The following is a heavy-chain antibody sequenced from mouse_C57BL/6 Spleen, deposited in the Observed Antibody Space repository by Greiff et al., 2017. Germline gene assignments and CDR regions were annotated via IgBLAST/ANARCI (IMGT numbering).Heavy chain of an antibody. CDR2: ISSGSSTI. CDR1: GFTFSDYG. V-gene: IGHV5-17*01. Sequence: EVQLVESGGGLVKPGGSLKLSCAASGFTFSDYGMHWVRQAPEKGLEWVAYISSGSSTIYYADTVKGRFTISRDNAKNTLFLQMTSLRSEDTAMYYCAGGNYEAFDYWGQGTTLTVSS. CDR3: AGGNYEAFDY. J-gene: IGHJ2*01. D-gene: IGHD2-1*01.